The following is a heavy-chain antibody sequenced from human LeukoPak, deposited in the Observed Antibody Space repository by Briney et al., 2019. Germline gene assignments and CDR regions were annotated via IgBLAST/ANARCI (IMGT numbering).Heavy chain of an antibody. J-gene: IGHJ4*02. CDR3: ARGDGPHRELSLDY. CDR2: INPNSGGT. D-gene: IGHD1-26*01. Sequence: GASVKVSCKASGYTFTGYYMHWVRQAPGQGLEWMGWINPNSGGTNYAQKFQGRVTMTRDTSISTAYMELSRLRSDDTAGYYCARGDGPHRELSLDYWGQGTLVTVSS. V-gene: IGHV1-2*02. CDR1: GYTFTGYY.